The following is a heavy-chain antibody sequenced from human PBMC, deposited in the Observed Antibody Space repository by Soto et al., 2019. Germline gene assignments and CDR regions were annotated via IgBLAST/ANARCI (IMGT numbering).Heavy chain of an antibody. D-gene: IGHD3-22*01. Sequence: EGSLRLSCAASGFTFRSYAMHWVRQAPGKGLEWVAVLSYDGSNKYYADSVKGRFTISRDNSKNTLYLQMNSLRAEDTAVYYCAREGYYESSGYPPYDYWGHGTLVTESS. V-gene: IGHV3-30-3*01. CDR1: GFTFRSYA. CDR2: LSYDGSNK. CDR3: AREGYYESSGYPPYDY. J-gene: IGHJ4*01.